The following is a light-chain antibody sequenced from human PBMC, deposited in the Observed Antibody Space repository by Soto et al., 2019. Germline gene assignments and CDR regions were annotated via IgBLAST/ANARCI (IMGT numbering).Light chain of an antibody. CDR3: QQYNTYFWT. J-gene: IGKJ1*01. V-gene: IGKV1-5*01. CDR2: DAS. Sequence: DIQMTQCPSTLSASVGDRVTITCRASQRISRWLAWYQQKPGKAPKLLIYDASSLESGVPSTFSGSGSGTEFTLALRSLQPDDVATYYCQQYNTYFWTFGQGPEVEIK. CDR1: QRISRW.